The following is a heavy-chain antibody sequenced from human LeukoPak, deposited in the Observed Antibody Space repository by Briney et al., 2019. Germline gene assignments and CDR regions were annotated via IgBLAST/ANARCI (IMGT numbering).Heavy chain of an antibody. J-gene: IGHJ6*03. Sequence: GGSLRLSCAASGFSFSSYGMPWVRQAPGKGLEWVSAISGSGGSTYYADSVKGRFTISRDNSKNTLYLQMNSLRAEDTAVYYCAKGGLQTYYYYYYMDVWGKGTTVTVSS. CDR1: GFSFSSYG. CDR2: ISGSGGST. D-gene: IGHD4-11*01. CDR3: AKGGLQTYYYYYYMDV. V-gene: IGHV3-23*01.